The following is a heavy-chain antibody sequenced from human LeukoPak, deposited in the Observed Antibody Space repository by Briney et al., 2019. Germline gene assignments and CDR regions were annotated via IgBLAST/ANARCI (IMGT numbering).Heavy chain of an antibody. CDR3: ARTGSTVTMLYPFDH. J-gene: IGHJ4*02. D-gene: IGHD4-17*01. Sequence: SETLSLTCTVSGGSIRSYYWSWIRQPPGKGLEWIGYIYYSGSTNYNPSLKSRVSISVDTSKNQFSLKLSSVTAADTAVYYRARTGSTVTMLYPFDHWGQGALVTVSS. V-gene: IGHV4-59*01. CDR2: IYYSGST. CDR1: GGSIRSYY.